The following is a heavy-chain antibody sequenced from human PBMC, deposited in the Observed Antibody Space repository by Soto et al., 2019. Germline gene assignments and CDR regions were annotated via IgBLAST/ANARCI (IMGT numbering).Heavy chain of an antibody. J-gene: IGHJ6*02. CDR2: ISYDGSNK. D-gene: IGHD6-19*01. V-gene: IGHV3-30-3*01. Sequence: VGSLRLSCAASGFTFSSYAMHWVRQAPGKGLEWVAVISYDGSNKYYADSVKGRFTISRDNSKNTLYLQMNSLRAEDTAVYYCARDRSSGLDYYYYGMDVWGQGTTVTVSS. CDR1: GFTFSSYA. CDR3: ARDRSSGLDYYYYGMDV.